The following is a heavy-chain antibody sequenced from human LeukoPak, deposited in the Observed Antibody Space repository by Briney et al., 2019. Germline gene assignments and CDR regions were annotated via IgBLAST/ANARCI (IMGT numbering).Heavy chain of an antibody. V-gene: IGHV4-61*02. Sequence: SETLSLTCTVSGGSISSGSYYWSWIRQPAGKGLEWIGRIYTSGSTNYNPSLKSRVTISVDTSKNQFSLKLSSVTAADTAVYYCAREPYQLLDLNWFDPWGQGTLVTVSS. D-gene: IGHD2-2*01. CDR3: AREPYQLLDLNWFDP. CDR2: IYTSGST. J-gene: IGHJ5*02. CDR1: GGSISSGSYY.